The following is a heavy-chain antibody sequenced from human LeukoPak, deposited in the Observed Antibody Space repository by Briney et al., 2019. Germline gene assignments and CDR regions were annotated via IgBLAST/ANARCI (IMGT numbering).Heavy chain of an antibody. Sequence: GGSLRLSCAGSGFSFGSSWMDWVRQAPGKGLEWVASINPDGSEKYSVDSVEGRFTISRDNAKNLLYLQVNSLRVEDTAFYYSARDLAYSRLDYWGQGMLVTVSS. CDR2: INPDGSEK. J-gene: IGHJ4*02. D-gene: IGHD5-18*01. CDR1: GFSFGSSW. V-gene: IGHV3-7*01. CDR3: ARDLAYSRLDY.